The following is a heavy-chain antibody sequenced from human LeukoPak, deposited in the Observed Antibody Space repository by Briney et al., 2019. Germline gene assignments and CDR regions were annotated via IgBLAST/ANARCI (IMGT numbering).Heavy chain of an antibody. V-gene: IGHV4-30-4*01. J-gene: IGHJ4*02. CDR2: IYYSGST. D-gene: IGHD3-10*01. Sequence: SQTLSLTCAVSGVSISSGDYYWSWIRQPPGKGLEWIVYIYYSGSTYYNPSLKSRVTISVDTSKNQFSLKLSSVTAPDTAVYDCARGPRTYYGSGSYEDYWGQGTLVTVSS. CDR1: GVSISSGDYY. CDR3: ARGPRTYYGSGSYEDY.